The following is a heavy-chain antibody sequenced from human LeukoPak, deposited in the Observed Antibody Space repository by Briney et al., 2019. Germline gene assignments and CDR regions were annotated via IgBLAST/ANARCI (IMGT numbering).Heavy chain of an antibody. D-gene: IGHD5-18*01. CDR3: AREEGYIYGLLYY. Sequence: GGSLRLSCAASGFTFSNYGMSWVRQAPGKGPEWVSAISGGGGTTYYADSVKGRFTISRDNSKNTLYLQMNSLRADDTAVYYCAREEGYIYGLLYYWGQGTLVTVSS. J-gene: IGHJ4*02. V-gene: IGHV3-23*01. CDR2: ISGGGGTT. CDR1: GFTFSNYG.